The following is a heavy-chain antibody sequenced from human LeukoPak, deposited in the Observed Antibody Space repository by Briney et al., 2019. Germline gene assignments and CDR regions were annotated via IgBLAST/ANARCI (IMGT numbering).Heavy chain of an antibody. V-gene: IGHV3-7*01. D-gene: IGHD4-17*01. Sequence: GGSLRLSCAASGFTFSSYWMSWVRQAPGKGLEWVANIKQDGSEKYYVDSVKGRFTISRDSAKNSLYLQMNSLRAEDTAVYYCARGMYGDWWEYFDYWGQGTLVTVSS. CDR3: ARGMYGDWWEYFDY. CDR2: IKQDGSEK. J-gene: IGHJ4*02. CDR1: GFTFSSYW.